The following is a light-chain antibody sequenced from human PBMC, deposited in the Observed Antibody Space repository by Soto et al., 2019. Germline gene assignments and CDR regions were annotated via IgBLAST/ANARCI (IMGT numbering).Light chain of an antibody. CDR1: QSVSSN. V-gene: IGKV3-15*01. J-gene: IGKJ1*01. CDR3: QQYNNWPQT. CDR2: GAS. Sequence: EIVMTPSPATLSVSPGERATLSCRASQSVSSNLAWYQQKPGQAPRLLIYGASTRATGIPDRFSGSGSGTEFTLTISSLQSEDFAVYYCQQYNNWPQTFGQGTKVDIK.